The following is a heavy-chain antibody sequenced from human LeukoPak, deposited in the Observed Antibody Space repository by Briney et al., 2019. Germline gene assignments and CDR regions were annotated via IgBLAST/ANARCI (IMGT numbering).Heavy chain of an antibody. CDR2: INDDSSDI. CDR3: ERAPGHYFDY. Sequence: GGSLRLSCAASGFTFSLYAMNWVRQAPGKGLEWVTYINDDSSDIHYAGSVRGRFTISRDDARKTLYLQLSSLRVEDTAVYYCERAPGHYFDYWGQGSLVTVSS. J-gene: IGHJ4*02. CDR1: GFTFSLYA. V-gene: IGHV3-21*05. D-gene: IGHD3-10*01.